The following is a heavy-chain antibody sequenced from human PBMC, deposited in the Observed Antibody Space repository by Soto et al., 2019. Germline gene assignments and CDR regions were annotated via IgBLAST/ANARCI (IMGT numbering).Heavy chain of an antibody. D-gene: IGHD6-19*01. CDR1: GFTVSGMF. CDR3: ARDADSSGLHY. CDR2: IYPAGPT. J-gene: IGHJ4*02. V-gene: IGHV3-53*02. Sequence: EVSLVETGGGLIHPGGSLRLSCAASGFTVSGMFMNWVRQAPGKRLEWVSGIYPAGPTYYADSVKGRFTISRDNSKNTLFLQLNNLRAEDTAVYYCARDADSSGLHYWGQGILVTVSS.